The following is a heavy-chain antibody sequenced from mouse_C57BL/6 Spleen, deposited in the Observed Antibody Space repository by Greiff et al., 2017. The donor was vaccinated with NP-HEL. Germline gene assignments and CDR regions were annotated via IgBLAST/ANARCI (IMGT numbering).Heavy chain of an antibody. CDR3: ARWDYPSYAMDY. CDR1: GYTFTDYY. Sequence: VVEPGASVKISCKSSGYTFTDYYMNWVKQSHGKSLEWIGDINPNNGGTSYNQKFKGKATLTVDKSSSTAYMELRSLTSEDSAVYYCARWDYPSYAMDYWGQGTSVTVSS. J-gene: IGHJ4*01. CDR2: INPNNGGT. V-gene: IGHV1-26*01. D-gene: IGHD2-4*01.